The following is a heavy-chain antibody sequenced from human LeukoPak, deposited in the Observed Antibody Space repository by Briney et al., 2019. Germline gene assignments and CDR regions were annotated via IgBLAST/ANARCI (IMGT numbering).Heavy chain of an antibody. CDR2: INPSGGST. D-gene: IGHD3-10*01. Sequence: ASVKVSCKASGYTFTSYYMHWVRQAPGQGLEWMGIINPSGGSTSYAQKFQGRVTMTRDMSTSTDYMELSSLRSEDTAVYYCARGPRITMVRGGQWYYYMDVWGKGTTVTISS. V-gene: IGHV1-46*01. J-gene: IGHJ6*03. CDR1: GYTFTSYY. CDR3: ARGPRITMVRGGQWYYYMDV.